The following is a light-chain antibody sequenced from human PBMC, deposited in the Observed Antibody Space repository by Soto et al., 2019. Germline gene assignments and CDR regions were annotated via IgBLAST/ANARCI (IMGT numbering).Light chain of an antibody. CDR1: QSVGTY. CDR3: QQRSNWPGT. J-gene: IGKJ3*01. CDR2: DAS. V-gene: IGKV3-11*01. Sequence: EIVLTQSPGTLSLSPGDRATLSCRAGQSVGTYLAWYQQKPGQAPRLLIYDASNRATGIPARFGGSGSGTDFTLTINSLEPEDFAVYYCQQRSNWPGTFGPGTKVDIK.